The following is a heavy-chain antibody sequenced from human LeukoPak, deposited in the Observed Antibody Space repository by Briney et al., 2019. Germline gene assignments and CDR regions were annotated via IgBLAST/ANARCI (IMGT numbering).Heavy chain of an antibody. Sequence: GGSLRLSCAASGFSFSDFIMNWVRQAPGKGLEWVSYISLSSSTIYYADSVKGRFTISRDNAKNSLYLQMNSLRAEDTAVYYCARDITIFGVIINFDYWGQGTLVTVSS. V-gene: IGHV3-48*01. D-gene: IGHD3-3*01. J-gene: IGHJ4*02. CDR3: ARDITIFGVIINFDY. CDR1: GFSFSDFI. CDR2: ISLSSSTI.